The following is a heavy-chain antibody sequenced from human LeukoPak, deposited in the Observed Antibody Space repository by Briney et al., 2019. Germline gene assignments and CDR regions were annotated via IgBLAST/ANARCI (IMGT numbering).Heavy chain of an antibody. CDR2: IYTSGST. CDR1: GGSISSYY. D-gene: IGHD3-10*01. Sequence: PSETLSLTCTVSGGSISSYYWSWIRQPAGKGLEWIGRIYTSGSTNYNPSLKSRVTMSVDTSKNQFSLKLSSVTAADTAVYYCARGRVEKPSSLWFGELLPLHYDYWGQGTLVTVSS. CDR3: ARGRVEKPSSLWFGELLPLHYDY. J-gene: IGHJ4*02. V-gene: IGHV4-4*07.